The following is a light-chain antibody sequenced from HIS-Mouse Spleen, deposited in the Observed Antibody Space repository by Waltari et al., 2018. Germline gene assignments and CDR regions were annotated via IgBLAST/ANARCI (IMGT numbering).Light chain of an antibody. CDR3: QQLNSYPSLT. J-gene: IGKJ4*01. CDR2: AAS. Sequence: DIQLTQSPSFLSASVADRVTITCRASQGISSYLAWYQQKPGKAPKLLIYAASTLQSGVPSRFSGSGSGTEFTLTISSLQPEDFATYDCQQLNSYPSLTFGGGTKVEIK. CDR1: QGISSY. V-gene: IGKV1-9*01.